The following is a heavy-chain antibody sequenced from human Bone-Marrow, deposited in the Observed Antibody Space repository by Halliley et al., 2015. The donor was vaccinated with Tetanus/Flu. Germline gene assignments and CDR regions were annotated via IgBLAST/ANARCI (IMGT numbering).Heavy chain of an antibody. CDR2: ISDGSSDT. V-gene: IGHV3-23*01. J-gene: IGHJ1*01. CDR3: ARRLNRRPAPGTFFQH. D-gene: IGHD6-13*01. Sequence: SAISDGSSDTYSADSVKGRFTISRDDSRDTLYLQMNSLRVADTATYYCARRLNRRPAPGTFFQHWGKGTLVTVSS.